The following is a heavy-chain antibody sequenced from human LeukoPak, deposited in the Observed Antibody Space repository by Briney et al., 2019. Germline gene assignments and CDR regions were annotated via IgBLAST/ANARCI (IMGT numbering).Heavy chain of an antibody. CDR1: GYTFTAYW. D-gene: IGHD3-10*01. J-gene: IGHJ6*03. CDR3: ARRITSYSYYYMDV. CDR2: INPNSGGT. V-gene: IGHV1-2*02. Sequence: ASVKVSCKASGYTFTAYWIHWVRQAPGQGLEWMGCINPNSGGTIYPQEFQGRVTMTRDTSISTAYMELTRLRSDDTAVYYCARRITSYSYYYMDVWGKGTAVIVSS.